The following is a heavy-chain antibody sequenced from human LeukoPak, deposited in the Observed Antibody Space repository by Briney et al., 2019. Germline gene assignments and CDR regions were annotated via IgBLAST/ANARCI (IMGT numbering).Heavy chain of an antibody. CDR3: ARSGMTYYDILTGYSPYYYYGMDV. CDR1: GGSISSYY. CDR2: IYYSGST. J-gene: IGHJ6*02. D-gene: IGHD3-9*01. Sequence: SETLSLTCTVSGGSISSYYWSWIRQPPGKGLEWIGYIYYSGSTNYNPSLKSRVTISVDTSKNQFSLKLSSVTAADTAVYYCARSGMTYYDILTGYSPYYYYGMDVWGQGTTVTVSS. V-gene: IGHV4-59*01.